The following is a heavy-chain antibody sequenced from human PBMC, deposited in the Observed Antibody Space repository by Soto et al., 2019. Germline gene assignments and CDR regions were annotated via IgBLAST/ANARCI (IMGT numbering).Heavy chain of an antibody. V-gene: IGHV4-34*01. CDR3: AREPGDYFER. CDR2: INHSGST. D-gene: IGHD4-17*01. Sequence: SETLSLTCAVYGGSFSGYYWSWIRQPPGKGLEWIGEINHSGSTNYNPSLKGRVTISVDTSKNQFSLKLSSVTAADTAVYYCAREPGDYFERWGQGTRVTVSS. J-gene: IGHJ4*02. CDR1: GGSFSGYY.